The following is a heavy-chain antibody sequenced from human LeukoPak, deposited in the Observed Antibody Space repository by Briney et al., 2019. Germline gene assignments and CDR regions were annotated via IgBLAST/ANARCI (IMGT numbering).Heavy chain of an antibody. V-gene: IGHV3-74*01. CDR1: GFIFSNFW. D-gene: IGHD3-10*01. Sequence: TGGSLRLSCAASGFIFSNFWMHWVRQVPGKGLVWVSHINSDGRTTDYADSVRGRFTISRDNAKNTLYLQMNRLAVEDTAVYYCGRGMRDYYGLDYWGQGFLVTVSS. CDR3: GRGMRDYYGLDY. J-gene: IGHJ4*02. CDR2: INSDGRTT.